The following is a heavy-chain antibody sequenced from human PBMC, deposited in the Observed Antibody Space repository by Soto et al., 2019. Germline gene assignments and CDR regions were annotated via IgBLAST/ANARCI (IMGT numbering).Heavy chain of an antibody. Sequence: VQLVQSGDEVKKPWASVKVSCKASGYIFVNYGIAWVRQAPRQGLEWMDWISPYTGNTHSASKVQGRLTMTTDTSTSTAYMDLGSLTSDDTAVYYCVMVDNYVTPTPQDVWGQGTTVTVSS. J-gene: IGHJ6*02. V-gene: IGHV1-18*01. D-gene: IGHD3-16*01. CDR2: ISPYTGNT. CDR3: VMVDNYVTPTPQDV. CDR1: GYIFVNYG.